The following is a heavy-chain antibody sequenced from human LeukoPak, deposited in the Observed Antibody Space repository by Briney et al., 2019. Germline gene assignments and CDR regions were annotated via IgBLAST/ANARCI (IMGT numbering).Heavy chain of an antibody. V-gene: IGHV3-23*01. D-gene: IGHD4-17*01. CDR1: GFTFSSYA. CDR3: AKLGYGDYGYYYYYMDV. J-gene: IGHJ6*03. Sequence: PGGSLRLSCAAPGFTFSSYAMGWVRQAPGKGLEWVSAISRSTRTTYYADSVKGRFTTSRDDSKNTLYLQMNSLRAEDTAVYYCAKLGYGDYGYYYYYMDVWGKGTAVTVSS. CDR2: ISRSTRTT.